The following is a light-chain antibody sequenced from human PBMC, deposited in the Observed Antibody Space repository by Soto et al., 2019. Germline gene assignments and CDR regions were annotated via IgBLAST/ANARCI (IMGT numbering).Light chain of an antibody. CDR1: QSVTSY. Sequence: EIVLTQSPATLSLSPGERATLSCRASQSVTSYFAWYQQKPGQAPRLLIYDASNRATGIPARFSGSGSGTDFTLTISSLEPEDFAVYYCQQRYNWPPTWKFGQGTKV. CDR3: QQRYNWPPTWK. V-gene: IGKV3-11*01. CDR2: DAS. J-gene: IGKJ1*01.